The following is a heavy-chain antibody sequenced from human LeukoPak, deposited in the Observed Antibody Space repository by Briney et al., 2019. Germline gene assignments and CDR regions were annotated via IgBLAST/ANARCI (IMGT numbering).Heavy chain of an antibody. J-gene: IGHJ6*03. CDR1: GYTFTSYA. CDR3: ARDQATVSHPYYYYYMDV. Sequence: ASVTVSCKASGYTFTSYAMNWVRQAPGQGLEWMGWINTNTGNPTYAQGFTGRFVFSLDTSVSTAYLQISSLKAEDTAVYYCARDQATVSHPYYYYYMDVWGKGTTVTVSS. V-gene: IGHV7-4-1*02. CDR2: INTNTGNP. D-gene: IGHD4-17*01.